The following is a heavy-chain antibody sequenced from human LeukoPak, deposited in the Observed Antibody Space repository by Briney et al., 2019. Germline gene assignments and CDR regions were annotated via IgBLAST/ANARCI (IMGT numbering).Heavy chain of an antibody. Sequence: GESLKISCKGSGYSFTSYWIGWVRQMPGKGLEWMGIIYPGDSDTRYSPSFQGQVTISADKSISTAYLQWSSLKASDTAMYYCARRGPSYCSSTSCHSGWFDPWGQGTLVTVSS. CDR3: ARRGPSYCSSTSCHSGWFDP. V-gene: IGHV5-51*01. D-gene: IGHD2-2*01. CDR2: IYPGDSDT. J-gene: IGHJ5*02. CDR1: GYSFTSYW.